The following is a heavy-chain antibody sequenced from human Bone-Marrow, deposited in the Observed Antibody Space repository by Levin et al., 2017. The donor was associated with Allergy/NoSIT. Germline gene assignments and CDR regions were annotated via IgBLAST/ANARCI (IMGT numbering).Heavy chain of an antibody. J-gene: IGHJ6*02. V-gene: IGHV1-18*01. CDR3: ANGGGSSAYGLDV. CDR2: ISTYSGHT. D-gene: IGHD6-6*01. Sequence: PVASVKVSCKASGYRFSSYGISWVRQAPGQGLEWMGWISTYSGHTNYAQTLQGRVAMTTDTSTTTAFMELRSLRSDDTAVYYCANGGGSSAYGLDVWGQGTTVTVSS. CDR1: GYRFSSYG.